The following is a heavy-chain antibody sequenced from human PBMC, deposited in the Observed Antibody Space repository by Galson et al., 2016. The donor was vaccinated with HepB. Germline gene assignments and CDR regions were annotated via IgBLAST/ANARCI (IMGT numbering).Heavy chain of an antibody. CDR1: GYTFTSYT. V-gene: IGHV1-3*01. Sequence: SVKVSCKASGYTFTSYTMHWVRQAPGQRLQWMGWINAGYGNTNYSQNFQGRVTITRDTSATTAYMELSSLRSEDTAVYYCAREIAWKRNFDSWGQGTLVTVSS. J-gene: IGHJ4*02. CDR3: AREIAWKRNFDS. D-gene: IGHD2-21*01. CDR2: INAGYGNT.